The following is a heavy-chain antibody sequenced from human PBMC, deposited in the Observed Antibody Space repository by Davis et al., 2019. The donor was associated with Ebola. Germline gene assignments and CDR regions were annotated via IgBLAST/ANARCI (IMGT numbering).Heavy chain of an antibody. CDR2: INRDGGTT. CDR3: AKAYLYGADY. CDR1: GFTFSSYW. J-gene: IGHJ4*02. D-gene: IGHD3-16*01. V-gene: IGHV3-74*03. Sequence: HTGGSLRLSCAASGFTFSSYWMHWVRQAPGKGLVWVSCINRDGGTTTYADSVKGRFTISRDNARNTLYLQMNNLRVEDTAVYYCAKAYLYGADYWGQGTLVTVSS.